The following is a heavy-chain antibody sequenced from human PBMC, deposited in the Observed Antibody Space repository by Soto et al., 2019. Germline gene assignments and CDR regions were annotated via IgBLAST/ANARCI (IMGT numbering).Heavy chain of an antibody. Sequence: GESLKISCKGSGYSFTSYWIGWVRQMPGKGLEWMGIIYPGDSDTRYGPSFQGQVTISADKSISTAYLQWSSLKASDTAMYYFARGRFDRYFSGGSCYSRAFDIWCQGTMGTVSS. D-gene: IGHD2-15*01. V-gene: IGHV5-51*01. CDR3: ARGRFDRYFSGGSCYSRAFDI. J-gene: IGHJ3*02. CDR1: GYSFTSYW. CDR2: IYPGDSDT.